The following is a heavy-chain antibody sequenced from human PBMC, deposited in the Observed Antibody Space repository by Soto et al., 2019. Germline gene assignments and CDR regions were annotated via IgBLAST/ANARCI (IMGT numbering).Heavy chain of an antibody. J-gene: IGHJ4*02. D-gene: IGHD2-21*02. V-gene: IGHV1-69*13. CDR2: IIPIFGTA. CDR3: ATSYEVVTLDY. CDR1: GGTFSSYA. Sequence: GASVKVSCKASGGTFSSYAISWVRQAPGQGLEWMGGIIPIFGTANYAQKFQGRVTITADESTSTAYMELSSLRSEDTAVYYCATSYEVVTLDYWGQGTLVTVSS.